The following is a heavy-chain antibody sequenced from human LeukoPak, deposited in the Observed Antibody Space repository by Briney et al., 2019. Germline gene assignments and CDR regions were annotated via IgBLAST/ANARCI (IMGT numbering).Heavy chain of an antibody. D-gene: IGHD6-13*01. CDR2: FDPEDGET. J-gene: IGHJ6*02. Sequence: GASVKVSCKVSGYTLTELSMHWVRQAPGKGLEWMGGFDPEDGETIYAQKFQGRVTMTEDTSTDTAYMELSSLRSEDTAVYYCATSQQVLPYYYYGMDVWGQGTTVTVSS. CDR1: GYTLTELS. CDR3: ATSQQVLPYYYYGMDV. V-gene: IGHV1-24*01.